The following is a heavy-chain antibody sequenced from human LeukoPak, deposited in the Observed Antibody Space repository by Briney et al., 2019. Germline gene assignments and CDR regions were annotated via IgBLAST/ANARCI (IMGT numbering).Heavy chain of an antibody. V-gene: IGHV4-59*01. CDR2: IYYSGST. CDR3: ARGWELLGYYYGMDV. J-gene: IGHJ6*02. Sequence: SETLSLTCTVPGGSISSYYWSWIRQPPGKGLEWIGYIYYSGSTNYNPSLKSRVTISVDTSKNQFSLKLSSVTAADTAVYYCARGWELLGYYYGMDVWGQGTTVTVSS. D-gene: IGHD1-26*01. CDR1: GGSISSYY.